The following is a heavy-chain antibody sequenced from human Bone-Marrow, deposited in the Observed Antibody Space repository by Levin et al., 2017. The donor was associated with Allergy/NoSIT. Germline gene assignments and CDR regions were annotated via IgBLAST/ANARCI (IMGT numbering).Heavy chain of an antibody. CDR1: GFTFSSYW. D-gene: IGHD2-15*01. CDR3: AREPSAFLGYCSGGSCLTWFDP. V-gene: IGHV3-74*01. CDR2: INFDGSNT. J-gene: IGHJ5*02. Sequence: GESLKISCAVSGFTFSSYWMHWVRHAPGKGLVWVSHINFDGSNTLYADSVKGRFTISRDNAKNTLYLQMHNLRAEDTAVYYCAREPSAFLGYCSGGSCLTWFDPWGQGTLVTVSS.